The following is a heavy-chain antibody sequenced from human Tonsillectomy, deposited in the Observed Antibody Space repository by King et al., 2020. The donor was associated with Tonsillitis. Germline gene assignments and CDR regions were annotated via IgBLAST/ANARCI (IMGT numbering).Heavy chain of an antibody. J-gene: IGHJ4*02. Sequence: VQLVESGGGLVQPGGSLRLPCPAPGFTFSSYAMSWVRQAPGKGLEWVSAISGSGGSTYYADSVKGRFTISRDNSKNTLYLQMNSLRAEDTAVYYCAKGRPMVRGVRGYFDYWGQGTLVTVSS. CDR3: AKGRPMVRGVRGYFDY. V-gene: IGHV3-23*04. D-gene: IGHD3-10*01. CDR2: ISGSGGST. CDR1: GFTFSSYA.